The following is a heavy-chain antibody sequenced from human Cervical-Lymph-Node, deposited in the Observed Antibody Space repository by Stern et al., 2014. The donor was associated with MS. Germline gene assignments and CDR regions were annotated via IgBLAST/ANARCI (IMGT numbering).Heavy chain of an antibody. D-gene: IGHD2-15*01. CDR1: GYTFTDYY. CDR3: TRAPRYCSGGSCYSFDF. Sequence: VQLVQSGAEVKKPGASVKVSCKASGYTFTDYYIHWVRQAPGQGLEWMGRINPNSGVTNFAQQFQGRVTMTRDTSINTAYMELSRLRSDDTAVYYCTRAPRYCSGGSCYSFDFWGQGTLVTVSS. J-gene: IGHJ4*02. CDR2: INPNSGVT. V-gene: IGHV1-2*06.